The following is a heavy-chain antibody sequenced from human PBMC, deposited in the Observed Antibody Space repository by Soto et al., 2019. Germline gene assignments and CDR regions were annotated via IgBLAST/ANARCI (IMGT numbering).Heavy chain of an antibody. V-gene: IGHV3-21*06. CDR1: GLEVSYNY. J-gene: IGHJ4*02. CDR2: ISSSSSYI. D-gene: IGHD3-22*01. CDR3: ARGPGGYYDSSGYPSHYFDY. Sequence: PGGSLRLSCAASGLEVSYNYMNWVRQAPGKGLEWVSSISSSSSYIYYADSVKGRFTISRDNAKNSLYLQMNSLRAEDTAVYYCARGPGGYYDSSGYPSHYFDYWGQGTLVTVSS.